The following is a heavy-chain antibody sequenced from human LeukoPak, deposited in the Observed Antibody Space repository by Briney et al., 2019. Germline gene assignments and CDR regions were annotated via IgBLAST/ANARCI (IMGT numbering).Heavy chain of an antibody. J-gene: IGHJ4*02. V-gene: IGHV3-66*01. D-gene: IGHD3-9*01. Sequence: GGSLRLSCAASGFTVSSNFMSWVRQAPGKGLEWVSVIYSGGSTYYADSVKGRFTISRDNSKNTLYLQMNSLRVVDTAVYYCALGLVTDYWGQGTLVTVSS. CDR1: GFTVSSNF. CDR2: IYSGGST. CDR3: ALGLVTDY.